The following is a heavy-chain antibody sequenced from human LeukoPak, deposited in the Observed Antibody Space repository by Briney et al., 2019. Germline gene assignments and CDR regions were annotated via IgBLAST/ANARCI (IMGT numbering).Heavy chain of an antibody. D-gene: IGHD2-2*01. CDR1: GFTFSSYS. J-gene: IGHJ4*02. CDR2: ISSSSSTI. CDR3: AVYCSSTSCYTDY. Sequence: GGSLRLSCAASGFTFSSYSMNWVRQAPGKGLEWVSYISSSSSTIYYADSVKGRFTISRDNAKNSLYLQMNSLRAEDTAVYYCAVYCSSTSCYTDYWGQGTLVIVSS. V-gene: IGHV3-48*01.